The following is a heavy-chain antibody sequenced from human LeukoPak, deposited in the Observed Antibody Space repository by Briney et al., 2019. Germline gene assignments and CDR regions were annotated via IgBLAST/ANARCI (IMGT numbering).Heavy chain of an antibody. CDR1: GGSVSGDNYY. Sequence: SETLSLTCTVSGGSVSGDNYYWTWMRQPPGKGLGWIGYIYYSGSTNYNPSLKSRVTISVDTSKNQFSLKLSSVTAADTAVYYCARVMFSVAGTKFDYWGQGTLVTVSS. CDR3: ARVMFSVAGTKFDY. CDR2: IYYSGST. D-gene: IGHD6-19*01. V-gene: IGHV4-61*01. J-gene: IGHJ4*02.